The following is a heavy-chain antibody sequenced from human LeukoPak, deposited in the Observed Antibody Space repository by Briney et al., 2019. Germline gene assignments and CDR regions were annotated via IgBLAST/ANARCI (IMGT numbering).Heavy chain of an antibody. D-gene: IGHD2-2*01. V-gene: IGHV3-30*03. CDR1: GFTFSSYG. CDR2: ISYDGSNK. Sequence: GGSLRLSCAASGFTFSSYGMHWVRQAPGKGLEWVAVISYDGSNKYYADSVKGRFTISRDNSKNTLYLQMNSLRAEDTAVYYCARDTVPAATYYYYYYMDVWGKGTTVTVSS. CDR3: ARDTVPAATYYYYYYMDV. J-gene: IGHJ6*03.